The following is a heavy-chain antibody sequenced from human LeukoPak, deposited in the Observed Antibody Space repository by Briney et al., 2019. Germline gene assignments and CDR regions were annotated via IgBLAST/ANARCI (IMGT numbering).Heavy chain of an antibody. J-gene: IGHJ6*03. CDR1: GFTFSSYS. V-gene: IGHV3-21*04. D-gene: IGHD2-15*01. CDR2: ISSSSSFI. Sequence: GGSLRLSCAASGFTFSSYSMNWVRQAPGKGLEWVSSISSSSSFIYYADSVKGRFTISRDNAKNSLYLQMNSLRAENTAIYYCAKNGDRGAYCTGGTCYPYFYYYMDVWGKGTTVTI. CDR3: AKNGDRGAYCTGGTCYPYFYYYMDV.